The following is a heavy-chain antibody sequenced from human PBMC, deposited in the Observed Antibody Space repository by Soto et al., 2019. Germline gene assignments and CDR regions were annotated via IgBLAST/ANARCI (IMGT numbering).Heavy chain of an antibody. V-gene: IGHV3-30-3*01. CDR2: VSYDGSNI. J-gene: IGHJ4*02. D-gene: IGHD6-19*01. CDR1: GFTFSSYS. Sequence: PGGSLRLSCAASGFTFSSYSMHWVRQAPGKGLEWVAVVSYDGSNIYYADSVKGRFTISRDNSKNTLYLQMNSLKPEDTAVYYCARVYSSLVYGNDYRGEVNL. CDR3: ARVYSSLVYGNDY.